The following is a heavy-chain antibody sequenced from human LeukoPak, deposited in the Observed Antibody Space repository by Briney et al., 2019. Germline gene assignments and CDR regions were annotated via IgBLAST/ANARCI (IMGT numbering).Heavy chain of an antibody. CDR3: ARASAVAGTRDY. Sequence: GGPLRLSCTASGFSFSSYWMSWVRQAPGKGLEWVANIKQDGSDKYYVDSVKGRFTISRDNAKNSLYLQMNSLRAEDSALYYCARASAVAGTRDYWGQGTLVTVSS. V-gene: IGHV3-7*01. J-gene: IGHJ4*02. D-gene: IGHD6-19*01. CDR1: GFSFSSYW. CDR2: IKQDGSDK.